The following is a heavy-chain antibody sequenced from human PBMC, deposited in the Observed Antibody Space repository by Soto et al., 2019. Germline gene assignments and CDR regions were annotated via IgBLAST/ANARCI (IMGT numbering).Heavy chain of an antibody. J-gene: IGHJ6*03. CDR3: AKGTLRYYDFWTGYSPEVYYYYMDV. D-gene: IGHD3-3*01. V-gene: IGHV3-23*01. CDR2: ISGSGGST. CDR1: GFTFSSYA. Sequence: PGGSLRLSCAASGFTFSSYAMSWVRQAPGKGLEWVSAISGSGGSTYYADSVKGRFTISRDNSKNTLYLQMNSLRAEDTAVYYCAKGTLRYYDFWTGYSPEVYYYYMDVWGKGTTVTVSS.